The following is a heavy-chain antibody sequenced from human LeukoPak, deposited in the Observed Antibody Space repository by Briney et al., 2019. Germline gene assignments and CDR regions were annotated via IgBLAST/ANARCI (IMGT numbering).Heavy chain of an antibody. CDR3: ARDPATPHDY. Sequence: GGSLRLSCAASGFTFSSYAMHWVRQAPGKGLEWVASIDSSRSYIYYADSEKGRLTISRDNAKNSVYLQMNSLRAEDTAVYYCARDPATPHDYWGQGTLVTVSS. V-gene: IGHV3-21*01. J-gene: IGHJ4*02. CDR2: IDSSRSYI. CDR1: GFTFSSYA.